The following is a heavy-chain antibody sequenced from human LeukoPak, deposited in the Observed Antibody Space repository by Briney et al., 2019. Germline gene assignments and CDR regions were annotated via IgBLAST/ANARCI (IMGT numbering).Heavy chain of an antibody. V-gene: IGHV3-48*04. CDR2: ISSSSSTI. J-gene: IGHJ4*02. CDR1: GFTFSSYS. CDR3: AREELYYDYVWGSYRYEDRDY. D-gene: IGHD3-16*02. Sequence: GGSLRLSCAASGFTFSSYSMNWVRQAPGKGLEWVSYISSSSSTIYYADSVKGRFTISRDNAKNSLYLQMNSLRAEDTAVYYCAREELYYDYVWGSYRYEDRDYWGQGTLVTVSS.